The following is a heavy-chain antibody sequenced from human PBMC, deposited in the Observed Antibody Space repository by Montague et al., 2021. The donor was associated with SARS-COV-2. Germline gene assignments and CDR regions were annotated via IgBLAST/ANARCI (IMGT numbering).Heavy chain of an antibody. V-gene: IGHV4-4*02. CDR2: VCHSGND. CDR3: AFDRITRGWFDP. Sequence: SETLSLTCAVSGGSLSTPHYWRWVRQPPGKGLEWIGEVCHSGNDYYNASSNGRATTTVDKAKHQFSLTLTSVTAADTAVYYCAFDRITRGWFDPWGQGTLVTVSS. J-gene: IGHJ5*02. D-gene: IGHD7-27*01. CDR1: GGSLSTPHY.